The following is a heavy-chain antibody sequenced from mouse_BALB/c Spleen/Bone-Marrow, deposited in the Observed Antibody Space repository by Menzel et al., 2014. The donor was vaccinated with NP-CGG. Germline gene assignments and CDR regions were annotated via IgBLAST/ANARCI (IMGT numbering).Heavy chain of an antibody. CDR3: AKRGNYGYFDY. D-gene: IGHD2-1*01. V-gene: IGHV2-5-1*01. CDR2: IWRGGST. CDR1: GFSFTSYG. Sequence: QVQLQQSGPSLVQPSQSLSITCTVSGFSFTSYGVHWVRQSPGKGLEWLGAIWRGGSTDYNAAFMSRLSITKDNSKSQVFFKMNSLQADDTAIYYCAKRGNYGYFDYWGQGTTLTVSS. J-gene: IGHJ2*01.